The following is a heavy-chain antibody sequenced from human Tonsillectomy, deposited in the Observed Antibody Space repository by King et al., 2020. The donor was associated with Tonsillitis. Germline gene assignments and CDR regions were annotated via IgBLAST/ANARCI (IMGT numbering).Heavy chain of an antibody. CDR1: GFTFDDYA. V-gene: IGHV3-43*02. CDR2: ISGDGGST. J-gene: IGHJ6*03. D-gene: IGHD3-3*01. Sequence: VQLVVSGGGVVQPGGSLRLSCAASGFTFDDYAMHWVRQAPGKGLEWVSLISGDGGSTYYADSVKGRFTISRDNSKNSLYLQMNSLRTEDTALYYCAQSRSYYDFWSGSQDYYYMDVWGKGTTVTVSS. CDR3: AQSRSYYDFWSGSQDYYYMDV.